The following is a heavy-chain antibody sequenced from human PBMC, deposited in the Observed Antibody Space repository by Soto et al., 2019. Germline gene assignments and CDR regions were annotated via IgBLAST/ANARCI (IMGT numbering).Heavy chain of an antibody. CDR2: IDPSDSYT. CDR1: GYSFTSYW. CDR3: ARHQADYYYYGMDV. Sequence: PGESQKISCQGSGYSFTSYWSSWVRQMPGKGLEWVGRIDPSDSYTNYSPSFQGHVTISADKSISTAYLQWSSLKASDTAMYYCARHQADYYYYGMDVWGQGTTVTVSS. J-gene: IGHJ6*02. V-gene: IGHV5-10-1*01.